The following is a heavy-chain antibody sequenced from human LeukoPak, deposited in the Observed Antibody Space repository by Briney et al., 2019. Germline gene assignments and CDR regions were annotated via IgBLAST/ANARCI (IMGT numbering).Heavy chain of an antibody. CDR2: IYYSGST. D-gene: IGHD6-19*01. CDR3: ARDSSGWNDY. V-gene: IGHV4-39*07. CDR1: GGSISSSSYY. J-gene: IGHJ4*02. Sequence: SETLSLTCTVSGGSISSSSYYWGWIRRPPGKGLEWIGSIYYSGSTYYNPSLKSRVTISVDTSKNQFSLKLSSVTAADTAVYYCARDSSGWNDYWGQGTLVTVSS.